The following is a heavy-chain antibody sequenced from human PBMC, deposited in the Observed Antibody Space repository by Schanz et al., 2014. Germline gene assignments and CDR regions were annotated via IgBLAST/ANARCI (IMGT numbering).Heavy chain of an antibody. D-gene: IGHD4-17*01. CDR3: AKEGDDYGDYYHYGMDV. Sequence: QVQLVESGGGVVEPGRSLRLSCVASGFTFRIFAMHWVRQAPGKGLEWVAVMSYDGSYKFFADSVKGRFTISRDNSKNTVYLQMNSLRAEDMAVYYCAKEGDDYGDYYHYGMDVGCQGTTVTVSS. J-gene: IGHJ6*02. V-gene: IGHV3-30*18. CDR1: GFTFRIFA. CDR2: MSYDGSYK.